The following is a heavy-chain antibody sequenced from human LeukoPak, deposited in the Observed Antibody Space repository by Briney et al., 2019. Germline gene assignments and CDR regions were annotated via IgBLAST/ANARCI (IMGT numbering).Heavy chain of an antibody. CDR2: INHSGST. D-gene: IGHD6-13*01. J-gene: IGHJ4*02. CDR1: GGSFSGYY. V-gene: IGHV4-34*01. Sequence: SETLSLTCAVYGGSFSGYYWSWIRQPPGKGLEWIGEINHSGSTNYNPSLKSRVTISVDTSKNQFSLKLSSVTAADTAVYYCARGYSSSWYVDWGQGTLVTVSS. CDR3: ARGYSSSWYVD.